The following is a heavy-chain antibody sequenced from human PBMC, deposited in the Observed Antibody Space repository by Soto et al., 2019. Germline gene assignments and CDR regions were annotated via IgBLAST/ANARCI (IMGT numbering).Heavy chain of an antibody. CDR3: ARRPDFRDHGWFDP. Sequence: PSETLSLTCTVSGGSIISTFYYWGWLRQPPGRGLEWIANFHYSGETHYSPSLKSRVAISVDTSKSQFSLTLDSVTAADTAVYYCARRPDFRDHGWFDPWGQGILVTVSS. V-gene: IGHV4-39*01. CDR2: FHYSGET. CDR1: GGSIISTFYY. D-gene: IGHD4-17*01. J-gene: IGHJ5*02.